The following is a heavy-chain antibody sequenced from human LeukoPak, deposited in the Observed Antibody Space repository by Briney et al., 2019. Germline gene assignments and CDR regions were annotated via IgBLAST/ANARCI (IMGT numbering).Heavy chain of an antibody. V-gene: IGHV4-59*02. J-gene: IGHJ6*02. CDR1: GDSVRSFH. CDR2: MYYSGST. Sequence: SETLSLTCTVSGDSVRSFHWSWIRQPPGKGLEWIGHMYYSGSTYYNPSLKSRVTISVDTSKNQFSLKLSSVTAADTAVYYCARDRVVVTAKTYYYYGMDVWGQGTTVTVSS. D-gene: IGHD2-21*02. CDR3: ARDRVVVTAKTYYYYGMDV.